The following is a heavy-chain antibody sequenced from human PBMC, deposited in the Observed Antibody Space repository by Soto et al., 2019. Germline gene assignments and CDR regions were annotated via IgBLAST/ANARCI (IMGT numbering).Heavy chain of an antibody. V-gene: IGHV1-3*01. CDR1: GYTFTSYA. D-gene: IGHD3-10*01. CDR3: ARVKYYYGSGSAHRGGPRHQLYFDY. J-gene: IGHJ4*02. Sequence: ASVKVSCKASGYTFTSYAMHWVRQAPGQRLEWMGWINAGNGNTKYSQKFQGRVTITRDTSASTAYMELSSLRSEDTAVYYCARVKYYYGSGSAHRGGPRHQLYFDYWGQGTLVTVSS. CDR2: INAGNGNT.